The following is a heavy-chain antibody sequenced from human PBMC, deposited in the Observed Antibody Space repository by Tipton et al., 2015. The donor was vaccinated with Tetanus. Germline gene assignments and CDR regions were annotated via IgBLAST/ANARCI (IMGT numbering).Heavy chain of an antibody. Sequence: SLRLSCAASGFTFSSYAMSWVRQAPGKGLEWVSAISGSGGSTYYADSVKGRFTISRDNSKNTLYLQMNSLRAEDTAVYYCAKVGALLWFGEGGDYWGQGTLVTVSS. CDR1: GFTFSSYA. D-gene: IGHD3-10*01. J-gene: IGHJ4*02. CDR2: ISGSGGST. CDR3: AKVGALLWFGEGGDY. V-gene: IGHV3-23*01.